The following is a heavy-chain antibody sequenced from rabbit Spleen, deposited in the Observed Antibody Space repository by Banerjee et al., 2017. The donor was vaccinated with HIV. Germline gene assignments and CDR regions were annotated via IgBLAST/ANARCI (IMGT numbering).Heavy chain of an antibody. J-gene: IGHJ6*01. D-gene: IGHD1-1*01. CDR1: GFTISSSYY. CDR2: IYVGDGTT. Sequence: QEQLVEYGGDLVQPGASLTLTCKASGFTISSSYYMCWVRQAPGKGLEWIGCIYVGDGTTHYASWVNGRFTIFKTSSPTVTLQVTSLTAADTATYFCARNLGIISGGGVNLIHLDLWGPGTLVTVS. V-gene: IGHV1S45*01. CDR3: ARNLGIISGGGVNLIHLDL.